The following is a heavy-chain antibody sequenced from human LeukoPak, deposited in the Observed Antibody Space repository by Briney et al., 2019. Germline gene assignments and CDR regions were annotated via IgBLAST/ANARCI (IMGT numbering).Heavy chain of an antibody. CDR2: IYYSGST. CDR3: ARQTTVRPSSWYFDL. CDR1: GGSISSSSYY. D-gene: IGHD4-17*01. V-gene: IGHV4-39*01. J-gene: IGHJ2*01. Sequence: SETLSLTCTVSGGSISSSSYYWGWIRQPPGKGLEWIGSIYYSGSTYYNPSLKSRVTISVDTSKNQFPLKLSSVTAADTAVYYCARQTTVRPSSWYFDLWGRGTLVTVSS.